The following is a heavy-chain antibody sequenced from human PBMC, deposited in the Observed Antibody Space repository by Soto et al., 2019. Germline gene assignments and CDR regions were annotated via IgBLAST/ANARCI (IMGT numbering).Heavy chain of an antibody. CDR2: ISAYNGNT. V-gene: IGHV1-18*01. J-gene: IGHJ6*02. CDR1: RLTFSPYV. Sequence: GAPVEGSCKASRLTFSPYVFGLAGPAPGKRLEWMGWISAYNGNTNYAQKLQGRVTMTTDTSTSTAYMELRSLRSDDTAVYYCARVKYSPPYYYYYGMDVWAQGTTVNVSS. CDR3: ARVKYSPPYYYYYGMDV. D-gene: IGHD5-18*01.